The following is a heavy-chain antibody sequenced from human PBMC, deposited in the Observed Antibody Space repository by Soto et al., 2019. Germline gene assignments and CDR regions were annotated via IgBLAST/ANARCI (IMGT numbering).Heavy chain of an antibody. CDR2: IYYSGST. CDR1: GGSISSYY. CDR3: ARHPDYGDDRDAFDI. V-gene: IGHV4-59*08. Sequence: PSETLSLTCTVSGGSISSYYWSWIRQPPGKGLEWIGYIYYSGSTNYNPSLKSRVTISVDTSKNQFSLKLSSVTAADTAVYYCARHPDYGDDRDAFDIWGQGTMVTVSS. J-gene: IGHJ3*02. D-gene: IGHD4-17*01.